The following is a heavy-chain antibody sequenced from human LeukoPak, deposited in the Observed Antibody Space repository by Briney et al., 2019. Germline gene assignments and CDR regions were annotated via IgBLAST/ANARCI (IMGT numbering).Heavy chain of an antibody. CDR2: ISGSGGST. CDR1: GFTFSGYA. V-gene: IGHV3-23*01. CDR3: AKGEYYYDSSGYYTPLGY. J-gene: IGHJ4*02. D-gene: IGHD3-22*01. Sequence: PGGSLRLSCAASGFTFSGYAMSWVRQAPGKGLEWVSAISGSGGSTYYADSVKGRFTISRDNSKNTLYLQMNSLRAEDTAVYYCAKGEYYYDSSGYYTPLGYWGQGTLVTVSS.